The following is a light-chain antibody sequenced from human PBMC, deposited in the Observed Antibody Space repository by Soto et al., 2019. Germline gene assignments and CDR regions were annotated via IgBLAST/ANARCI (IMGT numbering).Light chain of an antibody. V-gene: IGKV1-6*01. CDR3: LQEYNYPLT. J-gene: IGKJ4*01. CDR2: AAS. Sequence: AIQMTQSPSSLSASVGDRVTITCRASQGIRNDLGWYQQKPGKAPKILIYAASSLQSGVPSRFSGSGSGTDFTLTISSLQPEDFPPYYCLQEYNYPLTFGGGTKLEIK. CDR1: QGIRND.